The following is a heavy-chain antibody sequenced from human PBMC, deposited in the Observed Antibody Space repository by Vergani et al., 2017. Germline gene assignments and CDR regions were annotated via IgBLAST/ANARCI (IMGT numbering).Heavy chain of an antibody. V-gene: IGHV4-39*01. D-gene: IGHD2-2*01. J-gene: IGHJ4*02. CDR1: GGSISSSSYY. CDR3: ASEGLEDIVVVPAAIFDY. CDR2: IYYSGST. Sequence: QLQLQESGPGLVKPSETLSLTCTVSGGSISSSSYYWGWIRQPPGKGLEWIGSIYYSGSTYYNPSLKSRVTISVDTSKNQFSLKLSSVTAADTAVYYCASEGLEDIVVVPAAIFDYWGQGTLVTVSS.